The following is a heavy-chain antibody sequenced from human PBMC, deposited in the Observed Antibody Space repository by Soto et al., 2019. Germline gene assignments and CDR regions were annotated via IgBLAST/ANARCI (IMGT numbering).Heavy chain of an antibody. CDR1: GFTFSSYA. J-gene: IGHJ4*02. CDR2: ISYNGSNK. CDR3: ARAAAQKAYYEDSSGYYPDY. V-gene: IGHV3-30-3*01. D-gene: IGHD3-22*01. Sequence: GGSLRLSCAASGFTFSSYAMHWVRHVPGKCLEGVAVISYNGSNKSYADGVKGRLPILRNXSKNTLYRQMNRLRAEDRAVYYCARAAAQKAYYEDSSGYYPDYGGQGTLVTVS.